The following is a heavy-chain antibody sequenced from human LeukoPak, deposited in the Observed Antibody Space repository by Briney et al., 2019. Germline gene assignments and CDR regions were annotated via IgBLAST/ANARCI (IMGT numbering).Heavy chain of an antibody. V-gene: IGHV4-34*01. CDR2: INHSGST. D-gene: IGHD3-10*01. J-gene: IGHJ5*02. Sequence: PSETLSLTCAVYGGSFSGYYWSWIRQPPGKGLKWIGEINHSGSTNYNPSLKSRVTISVDTSKNQFSLKLSSVTAADTAVYYCARHGSGSYYLPINWFDPWGQGTLVTVSS. CDR3: ARHGSGSYYLPINWFDP. CDR1: GGSFSGYY.